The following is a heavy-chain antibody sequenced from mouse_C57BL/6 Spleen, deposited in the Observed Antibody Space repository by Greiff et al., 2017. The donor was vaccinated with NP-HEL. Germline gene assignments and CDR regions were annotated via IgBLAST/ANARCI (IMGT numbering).Heavy chain of an antibody. J-gene: IGHJ2*01. Sequence: EVQLQQSGPELVKPGASVKISCKASGYTFTDYYMNWVKQSHGKSLEWIGDINPNNGGTSYNQKFKGKATLTVDKSSSTAYMELRSLTSEDSAVYYCARALLPGFDYWGQGTTLTVSS. V-gene: IGHV1-26*01. D-gene: IGHD2-10*01. CDR3: ARALLPGFDY. CDR1: GYTFTDYY. CDR2: INPNNGGT.